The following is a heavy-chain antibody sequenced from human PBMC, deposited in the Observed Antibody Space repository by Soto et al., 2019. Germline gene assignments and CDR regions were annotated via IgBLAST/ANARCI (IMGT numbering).Heavy chain of an antibody. CDR1: GGTFSTYT. J-gene: IGHJ6*02. CDR3: ARAVPAAYYYYGMDV. Sequence: QVQLVQSGAEVKKPGSSVKVSCKASGGTFSTYTINWVRQAPGQGLEWMGRIIPILGIANYAQKFQGRVTIXXDXSXXTAYMELSSLRSEDTAVYYCARAVPAAYYYYGMDVWGQGTTVTVSS. CDR2: IIPILGIA. D-gene: IGHD2-2*01. V-gene: IGHV1-69*02.